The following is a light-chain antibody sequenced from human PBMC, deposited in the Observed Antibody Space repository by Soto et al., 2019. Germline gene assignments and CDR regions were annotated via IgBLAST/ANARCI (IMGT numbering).Light chain of an antibody. J-gene: IGKJ2*01. V-gene: IGKV1-9*01. CDR3: QQVNSYPPT. Sequence: IQLTQSPSSLSASIGDRVTITCRASQGIYNHFAWYQQKPGRAPRLLIYGASTLQTGVPSRFSGSGSGTDFTLTISSLQPEDFATYYCQQVNSYPPTFGQGTKLEI. CDR1: QGIYNH. CDR2: GAS.